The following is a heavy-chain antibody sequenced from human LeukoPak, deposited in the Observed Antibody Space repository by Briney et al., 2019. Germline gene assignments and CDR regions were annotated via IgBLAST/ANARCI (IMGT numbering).Heavy chain of an antibody. Sequence: PSETLSLTCTVSGGSISSSSYYWGWIRQPPGKGLEWIGSIYYSGSAYYNPSLKSRVTISVDTSKNQFSLRLSSVTAADTAVYYCARPHYGAFNWFDPWGQGTLVTVSS. CDR1: GGSISSSSYY. J-gene: IGHJ5*02. V-gene: IGHV4-39*01. D-gene: IGHD4-17*01. CDR2: IYYSGSA. CDR3: ARPHYGAFNWFDP.